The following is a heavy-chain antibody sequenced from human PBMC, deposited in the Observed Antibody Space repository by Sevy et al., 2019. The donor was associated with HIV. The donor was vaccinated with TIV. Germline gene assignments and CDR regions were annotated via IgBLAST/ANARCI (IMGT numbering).Heavy chain of an antibody. J-gene: IGHJ6*02. D-gene: IGHD6-19*01. V-gene: IGHV4-59*01. CDR2: IHNRGRY. CDR3: ARDTSGYRSGWYPYYHYYGIDV. CDR1: GDSIIDYY. Sequence: SETLSLTCTVSGDSIIDYYWSWIRQPPGKGLEWIGYIHNRGRYNYNPSLTSLFTITGDVSKNQFSMKLSSVTAADTAVYYCARDTSGYRSGWYPYYHYYGIDVWGQGTTVTVSS.